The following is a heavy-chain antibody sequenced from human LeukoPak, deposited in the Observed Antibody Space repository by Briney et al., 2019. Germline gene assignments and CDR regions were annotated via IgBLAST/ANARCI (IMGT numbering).Heavy chain of an antibody. V-gene: IGHV4-38-2*02. D-gene: IGHD6-13*01. J-gene: IGHJ4*02. CDR3: ARTIAAAGYSFDY. CDR2: IYHSGST. CDR1: GYSISSGYY. Sequence: SETLSLTCTVSGYSISSGYYWGWIRQPPGKGLEWIGSIYHSGSTYYNPSLKSRVTISVDTSKNQFSLKLSSVTAADTAVYYCARTIAAAGYSFDYWGQGTLVTVSS.